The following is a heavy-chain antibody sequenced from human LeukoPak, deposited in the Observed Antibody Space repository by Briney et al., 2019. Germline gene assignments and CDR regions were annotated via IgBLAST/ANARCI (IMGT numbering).Heavy chain of an antibody. CDR3: ARLGYSGYDYVGYYYYYMDV. V-gene: IGHV4-39*07. CDR2: IYYSGST. D-gene: IGHD5-12*01. J-gene: IGHJ6*03. Sequence: SETLSLTCTVSGDSITSDTYYWGWIRQPPGKELEWIGTIYYSGSTNYNPSLKSRVTISVDTSKNQFSLKLSSVTAADTAVYYCARLGYSGYDYVGYYYYYMDVWGKGTTVTVSS. CDR1: GDSITSDTYY.